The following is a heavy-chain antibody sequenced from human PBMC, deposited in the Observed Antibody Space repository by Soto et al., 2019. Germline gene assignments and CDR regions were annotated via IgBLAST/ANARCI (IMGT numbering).Heavy chain of an antibody. V-gene: IGHV1-46*01. Sequence: QVQVVQSGAEVKKPGASVKVSCKASGYTFINYYMHWVRQAPGQGLEWIGRIIPSAGSTHYAPRVQDRVIMTWDTCTSPVYMELQSLRSEAWAVYYSAGGGLELATIGSFDYWGQGTLVTVSS. J-gene: IGHJ4*02. CDR1: GYTFINYY. CDR3: AGGGLELATIGSFDY. D-gene: IGHD5-12*01. CDR2: IIPSAGST.